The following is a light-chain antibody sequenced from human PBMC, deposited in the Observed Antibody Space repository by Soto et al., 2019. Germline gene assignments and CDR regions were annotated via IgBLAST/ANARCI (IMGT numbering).Light chain of an antibody. Sequence: MVWTECPYNLSLAVGERNTLSCGASQSVSNSLAWYQQKPGQPPRLLIYDGSNRATGIPARFSGSGSGTSHTLPNSSLEPEDSVPSYWQQRSNWLITYRLGTRLEIK. CDR3: QQRSNWLIT. V-gene: IGKV3-11*01. J-gene: IGKJ5*01. CDR2: DGS. CDR1: QSVSNS.